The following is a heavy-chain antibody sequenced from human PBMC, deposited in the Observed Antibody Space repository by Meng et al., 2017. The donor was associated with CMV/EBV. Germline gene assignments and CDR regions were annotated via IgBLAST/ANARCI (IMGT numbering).Heavy chain of an antibody. Sequence: GESLKISCAASGFTFSSYGMHWVRQAPGKGLEWVAFIRYDGSNKYYADSVKGRFTISRDNSKNTLYLQMNSLRAEDTAVYYCAKVQHYDILTGYEERPYYYGMDVWGQGTTVTVSS. V-gene: IGHV3-30*02. J-gene: IGHJ6*02. CDR1: GFTFSSYG. CDR3: AKVQHYDILTGYEERPYYYGMDV. CDR2: IRYDGSNK. D-gene: IGHD3-9*01.